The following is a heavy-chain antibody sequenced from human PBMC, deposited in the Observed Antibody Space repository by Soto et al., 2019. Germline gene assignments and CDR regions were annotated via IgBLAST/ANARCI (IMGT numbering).Heavy chain of an antibody. J-gene: IGHJ3*02. D-gene: IGHD4-17*01. CDR3: ADQADYDDDAFDI. V-gene: IGHV1-45*02. CDR2: ITPFNGNT. Sequence: ASVKVSCKASGYTFTYRYLHWVRQAPGQALEWMGWITPFNGNTNYAQKFQDRVTITRDRSMSTAYMELSSLRSEDTAMYYCADQADYDDDAFDIWGQGTMVTVSS. CDR1: GYTFTYRY.